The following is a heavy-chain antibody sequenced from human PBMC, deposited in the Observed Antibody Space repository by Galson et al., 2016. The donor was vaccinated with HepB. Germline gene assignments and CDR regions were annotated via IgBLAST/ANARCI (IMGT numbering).Heavy chain of an antibody. CDR1: GFTFSSYS. Sequence: SLRLSCAASGFTFSSYSMNWVRQAPGKGLEWVSSISRSSRYIYYADSVKGRFTISRDNAKNSLYLQMNSLRAEDTAVYYCARGDIVGAIFDYWGQGTLVTVSS. CDR3: ARGDIVGAIFDY. CDR2: ISRSSRYI. J-gene: IGHJ4*02. V-gene: IGHV3-21*01. D-gene: IGHD1-26*01.